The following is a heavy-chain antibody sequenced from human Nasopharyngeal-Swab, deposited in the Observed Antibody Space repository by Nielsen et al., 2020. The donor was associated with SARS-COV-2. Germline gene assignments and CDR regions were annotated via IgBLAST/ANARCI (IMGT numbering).Heavy chain of an antibody. CDR3: ARRDYGSGEEFDP. V-gene: IGHV5-10-1*01. J-gene: IGHJ5*02. CDR2: IDPSDSYT. Sequence: VRQMPGKGLEWMGRIDPSDSYTNYSPSFQGHVTISADKSISTAYLQWSSLKASDTAMYYCARRDYGSGEEFDPWGQGTLVTVSS. D-gene: IGHD3-10*01.